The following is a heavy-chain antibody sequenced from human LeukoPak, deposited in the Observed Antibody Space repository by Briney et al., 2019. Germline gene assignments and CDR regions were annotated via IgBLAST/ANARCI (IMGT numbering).Heavy chain of an antibody. Sequence: SGPALVKPTQTLTLTCTFSGFSLSTSGMCVSWIRQPPGKALEWLARIDWDDDEFYSTSLKTRLTISKDTSKTQVVLTMTNMDPVDTATYYCARTTAGVFDSWGQGTLVTVSS. CDR3: ARTTAGVFDS. D-gene: IGHD2-8*01. V-gene: IGHV2-70*17. CDR1: GFSLSTSGMC. J-gene: IGHJ4*02. CDR2: IDWDDDE.